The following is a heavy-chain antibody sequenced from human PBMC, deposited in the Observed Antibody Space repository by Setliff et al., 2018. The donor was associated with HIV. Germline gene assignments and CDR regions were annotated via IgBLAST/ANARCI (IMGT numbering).Heavy chain of an antibody. CDR3: ARITVASRYNSDMDV. J-gene: IGHJ6*03. CDR1: GFTFSSYP. D-gene: IGHD4-17*01. Sequence: PGGSLRLSCAASGFTFSSYPMTWVRQAPGKGLEWVAFIRSDETNKYYSDSVKGRFTISRDTSKNTLFLQINSLRPEDTAVYYCARITVASRYNSDMDVWGKGTTVTVSS. CDR2: IRSDETNK. V-gene: IGHV3-30*02.